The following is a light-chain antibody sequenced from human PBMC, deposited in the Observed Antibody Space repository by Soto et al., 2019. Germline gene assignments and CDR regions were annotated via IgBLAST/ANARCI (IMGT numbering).Light chain of an antibody. Sequence: EIVLTQSPGTLSLSPGERATLSCKASQGVGSNYLAWYQQKPGQAPRPLIYGASSRATGIPDRFSGSGSGADFTLTISRLEPEDCAVYYCQHYVSPPITFGQGTRREIQ. V-gene: IGKV3-20*01. CDR3: QHYVSPPIT. CDR1: QGVGSNY. CDR2: GAS. J-gene: IGKJ5*01.